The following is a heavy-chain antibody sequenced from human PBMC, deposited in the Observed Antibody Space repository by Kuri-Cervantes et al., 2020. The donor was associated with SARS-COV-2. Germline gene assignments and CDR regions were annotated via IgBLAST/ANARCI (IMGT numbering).Heavy chain of an antibody. J-gene: IGHJ3*02. D-gene: IGHD3-22*01. V-gene: IGHV3-15*01. CDR2: IKSKTDGGTT. CDR3: AKDRTRNTYYYDSSGYYYGGFDAFDI. CDR1: GFTFSNAW. Sequence: GESLKISCAASGFTFSNAWMSWVRQAPGKGLEWVGRIKSKTDGGTTDYAAPVKGRFTISRDDSKNTLYLQMNSLKTEDTAVYYCAKDRTRNTYYYDSSGYYYGGFDAFDIWGQGTMVTVSS.